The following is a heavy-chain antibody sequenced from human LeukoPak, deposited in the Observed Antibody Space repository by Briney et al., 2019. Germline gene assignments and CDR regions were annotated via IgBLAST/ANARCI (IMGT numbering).Heavy chain of an antibody. Sequence: SGGSLRLSCAASGFTFSSYSMNWVRQAPGKGLEWVSYISSSSSTIYYADSVKGRFTISRDNAKNSLYLQMNSLRAEDTAVYYCARDHVTTSLDYWGQGTLVTVSS. CDR1: GFTFSSYS. CDR3: ARDHVTTSLDY. J-gene: IGHJ4*02. V-gene: IGHV3-48*04. D-gene: IGHD4-17*01. CDR2: ISSSSSTI.